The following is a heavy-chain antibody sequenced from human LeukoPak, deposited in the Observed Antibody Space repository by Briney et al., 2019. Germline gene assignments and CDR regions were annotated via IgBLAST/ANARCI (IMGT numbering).Heavy chain of an antibody. Sequence: GGPLRLSCVASGFTYNRHLMTWVRPAPGRGLEWVSYISSSGSNIYYAHSVKGGFTLSRHNAKHSQYLQTNGLTADDTAVYLCAREGMGDYGGNAYYMDVWGKGTTVTISS. D-gene: IGHD4-23*01. J-gene: IGHJ6*03. CDR2: ISSSGSNI. V-gene: IGHV3-48*04. CDR3: AREGMGDYGGNAYYMDV. CDR1: GFTYNRHL.